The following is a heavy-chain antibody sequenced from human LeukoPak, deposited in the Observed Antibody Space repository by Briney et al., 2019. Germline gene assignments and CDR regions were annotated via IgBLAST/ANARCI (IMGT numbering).Heavy chain of an antibody. D-gene: IGHD3-16*02. Sequence: SVKVSCKASGGTFSSYAISWVRQAPGQGLEWMGGIIPIFGTANYAQKFQGRVTITADESTSTAYMELSSLRSEDTAVYYCARDNPVGDIAWWFDPWGQGTLVTVSS. CDR2: IIPIFGTA. J-gene: IGHJ5*02. CDR1: GGTFSSYA. CDR3: ARDNPVGDIAWWFDP. V-gene: IGHV1-69*13.